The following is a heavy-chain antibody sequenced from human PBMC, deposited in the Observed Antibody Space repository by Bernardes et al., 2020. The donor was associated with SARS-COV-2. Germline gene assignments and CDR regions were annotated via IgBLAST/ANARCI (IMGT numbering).Heavy chain of an antibody. CDR3: ARESDWNYVFDY. CDR1: EFTLSRYA. J-gene: IGHJ4*02. D-gene: IGHD1-7*01. Sequence: GGALRPPRVASEFTLSRYAMSWGRPAPGEGLGWGSSITNSISYKYYADSVKGRFTISRDNAKNSLYLQMNSLRAEDTAVYFCARESDWNYVFDYWGQGTLVTVSS. V-gene: IGHV3-21*01. CDR2: ITNSISYK.